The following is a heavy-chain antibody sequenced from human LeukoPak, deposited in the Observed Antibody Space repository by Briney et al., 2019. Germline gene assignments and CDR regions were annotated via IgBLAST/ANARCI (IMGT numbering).Heavy chain of an antibody. CDR2: IKQDGSEK. CDR1: GFTFSSYW. V-gene: IGHV3-7*01. CDR3: ARDRYSYGFYYFDY. J-gene: IGHJ4*02. Sequence: SGGSLRLSCAASGFTFSSYWMSWVRQAPGKGLEWVANIKQDGSEKYYVDSVKGRFTISRDNAKNSLYLQMNSLRAEDTAVYYCARDRYSYGFYYFDYWGQGTLVTVSS. D-gene: IGHD5-18*01.